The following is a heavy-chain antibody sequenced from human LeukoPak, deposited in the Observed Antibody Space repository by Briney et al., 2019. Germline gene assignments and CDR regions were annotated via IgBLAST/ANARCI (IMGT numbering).Heavy chain of an antibody. CDR2: MNPNSGNT. CDR1: GYTFTSYD. V-gene: IGHV1-8*01. J-gene: IGHJ4*02. Sequence: ASVKVSSKASGYTFTSYDINWVRQATGQGLEWMGWMNPNSGNTGYAQKFQGRVTMTRNTSISTAYMELSSLRSEDTAVYYCARGRRDYGGKPLSYWGQGTLVTVSS. CDR3: ARGRRDYGGKPLSY. D-gene: IGHD4-23*01.